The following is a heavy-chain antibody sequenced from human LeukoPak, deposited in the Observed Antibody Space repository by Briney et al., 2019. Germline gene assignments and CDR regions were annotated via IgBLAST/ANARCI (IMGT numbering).Heavy chain of an antibody. CDR2: IIPIFGTA. D-gene: IGHD3-10*01. V-gene: IGHV1-69*13. CDR1: GYTFTSYG. CDR3: ARTYYYGSVYFDY. J-gene: IGHJ4*02. Sequence: GASVKVSCKASGYTFTSYGISWVRQAPGQGLEWMGGIIPIFGTANYAQKFQGRVTITADESTSTAYMELSSLRSEDTAVYYCARTYYYGSVYFDYWGQGTLVTVSS.